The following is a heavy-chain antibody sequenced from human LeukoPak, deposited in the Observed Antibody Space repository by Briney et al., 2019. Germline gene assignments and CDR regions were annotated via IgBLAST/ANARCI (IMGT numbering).Heavy chain of an antibody. V-gene: IGHV3-33*01. J-gene: IGHJ4*02. CDR3: ARDQHDRYFDY. Sequence: AGGSLRLSCAASGFTFSSYGMHWVRQAPGKGLEWVAVIWNDGRDKYYADSVKGRFTISRDSSKNTLYLQMNSLRAEDTAVYYCARDQHDRYFDYWGQGTLVTVSS. CDR1: GFTFSSYG. CDR2: IWNDGRDK.